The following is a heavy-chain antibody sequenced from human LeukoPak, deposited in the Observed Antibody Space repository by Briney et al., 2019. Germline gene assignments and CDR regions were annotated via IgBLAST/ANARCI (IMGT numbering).Heavy chain of an antibody. CDR1: GFSFSTYD. J-gene: IGHJ6*02. D-gene: IGHD6-13*01. V-gene: IGHV3-13*01. CDR3: VREWRGIASHYHGMDV. CDR2: IGTNEDT. Sequence: GGSLRLSCVASGFSFSTYDMYWVRQAAGRGPEWVSAIGTNEDTFYLGSVKDRITISRENGKNSLYLQMNSLRVDDTAVYYCVREWRGIASHYHGMDVWGQGTTVTVPS.